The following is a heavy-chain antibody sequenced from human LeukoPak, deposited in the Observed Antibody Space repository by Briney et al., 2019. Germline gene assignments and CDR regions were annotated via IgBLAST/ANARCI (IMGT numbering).Heavy chain of an antibody. J-gene: IGHJ5*02. CDR3: ARDREQITIFGVANWFDP. D-gene: IGHD3-3*01. V-gene: IGHV1-2*02. CDR2: INPNSGGT. Sequence: ASVKVSCKASGYTFTGYYMHWVQQAPGQGLEWMGWINPNSGGTNYAQKFQGRVTMTRDTSISTAYMELSRLRSDDTAVYYCARDREQITIFGVANWFDPWGQGTLVTVSS. CDR1: GYTFTGYY.